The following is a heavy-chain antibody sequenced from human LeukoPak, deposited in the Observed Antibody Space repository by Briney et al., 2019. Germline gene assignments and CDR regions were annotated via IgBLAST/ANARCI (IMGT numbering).Heavy chain of an antibody. CDR1: GFTFSSYE. CDR3: AREGSTSGFFD. V-gene: IGHV3-48*03. Sequence: GGSLRLSCAASGFTFSSYEMYWVRQAPGKGLEWVSSINGGGSTMDYADSVKGRFTSSRDNAKNSVYLQMKSLRVEYTAIYYSAREGSTSGFFDWGQGTLVTVPS. D-gene: IGHD3-22*01. J-gene: IGHJ4*02. CDR2: INGGGSTM.